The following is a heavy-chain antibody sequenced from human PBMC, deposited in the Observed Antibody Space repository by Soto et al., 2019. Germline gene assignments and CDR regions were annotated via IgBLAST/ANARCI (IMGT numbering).Heavy chain of an antibody. J-gene: IGHJ6*03. V-gene: IGHV3-48*01. Sequence: PGGSLRLSCAASGFTFSSYSLNWVRQAPGKGLEWVSYISSSSSTIYYADSVKGRLTISRDNAKNSLYLQMNSLRAEDTAVYYCARANPYYVDVWGKGTTVTVSS. CDR1: GFTFSSYS. CDR3: ARANPYYVDV. CDR2: ISSSSSTI.